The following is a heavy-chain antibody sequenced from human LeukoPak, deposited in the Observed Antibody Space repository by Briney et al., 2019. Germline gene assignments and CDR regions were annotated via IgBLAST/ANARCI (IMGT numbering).Heavy chain of an antibody. CDR1: GFTFSSYA. CDR3: AKSGFYDILTGYYAPLGAFDI. CDR2: ISGSGDST. Sequence: LTGGSLRLSCAASGFTFSSYAMSWVCQAPGKGLGWVSDISGSGDSTYYADSVKGRFTISRDNSKNTLYLQMNSLRAEDTAVYYCAKSGFYDILTGYYAPLGAFDIWGQGTMVTVSS. J-gene: IGHJ3*02. D-gene: IGHD3-9*01. V-gene: IGHV3-23*01.